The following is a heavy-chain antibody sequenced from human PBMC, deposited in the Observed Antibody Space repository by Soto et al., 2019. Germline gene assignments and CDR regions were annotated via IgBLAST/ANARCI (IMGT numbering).Heavy chain of an antibody. D-gene: IGHD2-21*02. CDR1: GGSVNSYY. Sequence: PSETLSLTCTVSGGSVNSYYWSWIRQPPGKGLEWIGYIFYSGSTKSNPSLKSRVTMSVDMSKNQFSLRLTSVTAADTAVYYCARVFPSYCGGDCSYFDSWGQGTLVNRLL. J-gene: IGHJ4*02. V-gene: IGHV4-59*02. CDR3: ARVFPSYCGGDCSYFDS. CDR2: IFYSGST.